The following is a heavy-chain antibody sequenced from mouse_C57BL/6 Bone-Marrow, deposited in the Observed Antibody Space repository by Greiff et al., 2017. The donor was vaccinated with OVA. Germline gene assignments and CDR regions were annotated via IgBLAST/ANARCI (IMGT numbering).Heavy chain of an antibody. CDR3: TRRWYYGSSYGWDFEV. V-gene: IGHV1-5*01. Sequence: VQLKESGTVLARPGASVKMSCKTSGYTFTSYWMHWVKPRPGQGLEWIGALYPGHSDPSYNQKFKGKAKLTAVTSASTAYMELSSLTKEDSAVYYCTRRWYYGSSYGWDFEVWGTGTTGTVSS. D-gene: IGHD1-1*01. CDR2: LYPGHSDP. CDR1: GYTFTSYW. J-gene: IGHJ1*03.